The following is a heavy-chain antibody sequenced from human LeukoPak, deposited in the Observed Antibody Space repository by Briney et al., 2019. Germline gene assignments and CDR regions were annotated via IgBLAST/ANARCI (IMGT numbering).Heavy chain of an antibody. V-gene: IGHV3-23*01. Sequence: GGSLRLSCAASGFTFSNYAVMWVRQAPGQGLEWVSAITSGGAPRYVDYVKGQFTISRDKSKNTLYLQMNSQRAEDTAQYFCARDPNGEYIGAFEFWGRGTVVTVSS. J-gene: IGHJ3*01. D-gene: IGHD4-17*01. CDR3: ARDPNGEYIGAFEF. CDR1: GFTFSNYA. CDR2: ITSGGAP.